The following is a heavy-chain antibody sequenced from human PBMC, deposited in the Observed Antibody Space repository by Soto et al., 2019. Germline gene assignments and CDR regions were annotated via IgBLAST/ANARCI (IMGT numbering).Heavy chain of an antibody. J-gene: IGHJ4*02. D-gene: IGHD2-21*01. CDR1: GGSFSGYY. CDR2: IDHRGSA. Sequence: QVQLQQWGPGLLKPSETLSLACAVYGGSFSGYYWSWIRHPPGKGLEWIGEIDHRGSANYNPSLKSRVTISVDTSKNQFSLKLTSVAAADPAVYYCTRGGGGNYPYFFDYWGQGTPLTVSS. CDR3: TRGGGGNYPYFFDY. V-gene: IGHV4-34*01.